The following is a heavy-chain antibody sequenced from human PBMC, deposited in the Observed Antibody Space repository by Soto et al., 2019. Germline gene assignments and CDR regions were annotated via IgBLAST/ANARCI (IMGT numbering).Heavy chain of an antibody. J-gene: IGHJ4*02. CDR1: RFLLNNGRMG. Sequence: GSGATLVSHTETLTLTCSVSRFLLNNGRMGVSWIRQPPGKALEWLAHVFSNDEKSYCTSLKSRLTISKDTSKSQVVLTMTNMDPVDTATYYFARLRIAPPRKYFHFSGQATLVTLS. D-gene: IGHD6-13*01. V-gene: IGHV2-26*01. CDR2: VFSNDEK. CDR3: ARLRIAPPRKYFHF.